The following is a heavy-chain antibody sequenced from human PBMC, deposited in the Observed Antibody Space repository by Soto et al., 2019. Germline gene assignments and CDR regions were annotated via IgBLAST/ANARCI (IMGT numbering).Heavy chain of an antibody. CDR2: ISGSGGST. CDR3: AKEVDVGRHIVVVPAAIAGLFDY. J-gene: IGHJ4*02. Sequence: GGSLRLSCAASGFTFSSYAMSWVRQAPGKGLEWVSAISGSGGSTYYADSVKGRFTISRDNSKNTLYLQMNSLRAEDTAVYYCAKEVDVGRHIVVVPAAIAGLFDYWGQGTLVTVSS. D-gene: IGHD2-2*02. V-gene: IGHV3-23*01. CDR1: GFTFSSYA.